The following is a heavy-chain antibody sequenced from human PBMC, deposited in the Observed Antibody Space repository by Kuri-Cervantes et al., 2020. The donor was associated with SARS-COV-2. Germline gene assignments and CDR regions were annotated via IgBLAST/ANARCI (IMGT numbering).Heavy chain of an antibody. CDR1: GYTLTELS. D-gene: IGHD1-1*01. CDR3: ARMTGTYGMDV. V-gene: IGHV1-24*01. Sequence: ASVKVSCKVSGYTLTELSMHWVRQAPGKGLEWMGGFDPEDGETIYAQKFQGRVTITADKSTSTAYMELSSLRSEDTAVYYCARMTGTYGMDVWGQGTTVTVSS. J-gene: IGHJ6*02. CDR2: FDPEDGET.